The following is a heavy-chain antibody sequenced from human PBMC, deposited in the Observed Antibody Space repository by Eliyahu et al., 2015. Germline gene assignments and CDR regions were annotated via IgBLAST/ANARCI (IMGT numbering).Heavy chain of an antibody. CDR1: GGSVSSSSYS. V-gene: IGHV4-39*01. Sequence: QLQLQESGPGLVKPSETLSLTCTVSGGSVSSSSYSWGWIRQPPGEGLEYIGNIYYSGTTYYNPSLKSRVTISAGTSKNQFSLNLTSVTAADTAVYYCARLRGVVVTATFDYWGQGILVTVSS. D-gene: IGHD2-21*02. CDR3: ARLRGVVVTATFDY. J-gene: IGHJ4*02. CDR2: IYYSGTT.